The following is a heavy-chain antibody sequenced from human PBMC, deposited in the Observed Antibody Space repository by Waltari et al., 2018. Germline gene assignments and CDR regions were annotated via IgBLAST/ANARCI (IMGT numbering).Heavy chain of an antibody. Sequence: QVQLQESGPGLVKPSQTLSLTCTVSGGSISSGSYYWSWIRQPAGKGLEWIGYIYTSGSTNYNPSRKSRVTISVDTSKNQFSLKLSSVTAADTAVYYCARDSNGDYVYYGMDVWGQGTTVTVSS. D-gene: IGHD4-17*01. V-gene: IGHV4-61*09. CDR2: IYTSGST. CDR3: ARDSNGDYVYYGMDV. J-gene: IGHJ6*02. CDR1: GGSISSGSYY.